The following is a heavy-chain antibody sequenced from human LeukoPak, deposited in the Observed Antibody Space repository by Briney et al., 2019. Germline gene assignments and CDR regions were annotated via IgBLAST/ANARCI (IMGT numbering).Heavy chain of an antibody. J-gene: IGHJ4*02. D-gene: IGHD4-17*01. Sequence: PGGSLRLSCAACGFTFSSYGMHWVRQAPGKGLEWVAVISYDGSNKYYADSVKGRFTISRDNSKNTVYLQMNSLRAEDTAVYYCARTYGDYVYILGYWGQGTLVTVSS. V-gene: IGHV3-30*03. CDR2: ISYDGSNK. CDR3: ARTYGDYVYILGY. CDR1: GFTFSSYG.